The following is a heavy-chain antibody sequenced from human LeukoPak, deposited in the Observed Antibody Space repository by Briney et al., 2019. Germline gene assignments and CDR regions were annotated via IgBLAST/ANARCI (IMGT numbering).Heavy chain of an antibody. V-gene: IGHV4-30-4*01. Sequence: SETLPLTCTVSGGSISSGDYYWSWIRQPPGKGLEWIGYIYYSGSTYYNPSLKSRVTISVDTSKNQFSLKLSSVTAADTAVYYCARSGYSYGYKPNNWFDPWGQGTLVTVSS. CDR2: IYYSGST. CDR3: ARSGYSYGYKPNNWFDP. J-gene: IGHJ5*02. D-gene: IGHD5-18*01. CDR1: GGSISSGDYY.